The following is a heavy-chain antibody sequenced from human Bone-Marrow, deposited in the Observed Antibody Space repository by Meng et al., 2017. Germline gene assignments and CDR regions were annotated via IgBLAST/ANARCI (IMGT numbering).Heavy chain of an antibody. CDR3: ARGHRKGDY. CDR1: GFTFSTYW. Sequence: GESLKISCAASGFTFSTYWMYWVRQAPGEGLVWVSRIDRDGNHITYADSVKGRFTISRDNAKNSLYLQMSSLRAEDTAIYYCARGHRKGDYWGQGTLVTVSS. J-gene: IGHJ4*02. CDR2: IDRDGNHI. V-gene: IGHV3-74*01.